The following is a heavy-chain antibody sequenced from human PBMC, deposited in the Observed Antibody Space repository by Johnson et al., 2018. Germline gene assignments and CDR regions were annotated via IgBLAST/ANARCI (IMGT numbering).Heavy chain of an antibody. CDR3: ARGSLVSGYYSRGAFEI. V-gene: IGHV3-74*02. D-gene: IGHD3-22*01. J-gene: IGHJ3*02. CDR1: GFTFSNYW. Sequence: VQLVQSGGGLVQPGGSLRLSCAASGFTFSNYWMHWVRQAPGKGLIWVSRINSAGRSTSYADPVKGRFTISRDNAKNTLYLQMNSLRVEDTAVYYCARGSLVSGYYSRGAFEIWGQGTMVTVSS. CDR2: INSAGRST.